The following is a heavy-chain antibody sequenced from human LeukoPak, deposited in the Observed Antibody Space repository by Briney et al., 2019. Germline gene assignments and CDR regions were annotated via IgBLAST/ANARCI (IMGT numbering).Heavy chain of an antibody. CDR3: AKDSSTVVTYYFDY. CDR2: ISWNSGSI. D-gene: IGHD4-23*01. V-gene: IGHV3-9*01. CDR1: GFTFDDYA. Sequence: PVGSLRLSCAASGFTFDDYAMPWVQQAPGKGLELVSGISWNSGSIGYADSVKGRFTISRDNAKNSLYLQMNSLRAEDTALYYCAKDSSTVVTYYFDYWGQGTLVTVSS. J-gene: IGHJ4*02.